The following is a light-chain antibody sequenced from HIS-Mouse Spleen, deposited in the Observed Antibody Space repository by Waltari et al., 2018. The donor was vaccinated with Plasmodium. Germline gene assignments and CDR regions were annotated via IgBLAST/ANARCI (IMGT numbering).Light chain of an antibody. Sequence: QSALTQPASVSGSPGQSITISCTGTSSDVGGYNYVSWYQQHPGKAPKLMIYEVSNRPSGVYKRFSGSKSGNTASLTISGLQAEDEADYYCSSYTSSSTRLYVFGTGTKVTVL. V-gene: IGLV2-14*01. CDR1: SSDVGGYNY. CDR2: EVS. CDR3: SSYTSSSTRLYV. J-gene: IGLJ1*01.